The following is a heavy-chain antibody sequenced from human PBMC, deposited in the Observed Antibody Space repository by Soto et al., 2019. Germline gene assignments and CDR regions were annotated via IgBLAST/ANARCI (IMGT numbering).Heavy chain of an antibody. CDR3: ARGARIAARPQAFDI. J-gene: IGHJ3*02. CDR2: ISSSSSTI. CDR1: GFTFSSYS. V-gene: IGHV3-48*01. Sequence: GGSLRLSCAASGFTFSSYSMNWVRQAPGKGLEWVSYISSSSSTIYYEDSVKGRFTISRDNAKNSLYLQMNSLRAEDTAVYYCARGARIAARPQAFDIWGQGTMVTVSS. D-gene: IGHD6-6*01.